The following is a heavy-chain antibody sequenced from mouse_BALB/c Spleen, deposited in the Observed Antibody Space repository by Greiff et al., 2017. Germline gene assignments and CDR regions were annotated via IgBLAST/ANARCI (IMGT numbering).Heavy chain of an antibody. CDR3: AREDYVYAMDY. D-gene: IGHD1-1*01. CDR2: ISDDGSHT. V-gene: IGHV5-4*02. J-gene: IGHJ4*01. CDR1: GFTFSDYY. Sequence: VMLVASGGGLVKPGGSLKLSCAASGFTFSDYYMYWVRQTPEKRLEWVATISDDGSHTYYPDSVKGRFTISRDNAKNNLYLQMSRLKSEDTAMYYCAREDYVYAMDYWGQGTSVTVSS.